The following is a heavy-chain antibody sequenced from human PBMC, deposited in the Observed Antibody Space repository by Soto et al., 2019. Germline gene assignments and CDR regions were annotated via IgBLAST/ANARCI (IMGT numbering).Heavy chain of an antibody. CDR2: INPNSGGT. J-gene: IGHJ5*02. CDR3: ARAPEYDFWSGYYTVWFDP. D-gene: IGHD3-3*01. Sequence: ASVKVSCKASGYTFTGYYMHWVRQAPGQGLEWMGWINPNSGGTNYAQKFQGRVTMTRDTSISTAYMELSRLRSDDTAGYYCARAPEYDFWSGYYTVWFDPWGQGTLVTVSS. CDR1: GYTFTGYY. V-gene: IGHV1-2*02.